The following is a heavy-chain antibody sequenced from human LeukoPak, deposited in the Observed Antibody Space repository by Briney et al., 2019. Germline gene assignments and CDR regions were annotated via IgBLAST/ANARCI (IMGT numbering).Heavy chain of an antibody. D-gene: IGHD1-26*01. CDR1: GYTFTDYY. Sequence: ASVKVSCKASGYTFTDYYIHWVRQAPGQGLEWMGWINPNSGGTNYAQKFQGRVTLTRDTSISTAYMELNSLRSDDTAVYYSARARQRATGSYSALDSWGQGTLVTVSS. CDR3: ARARQRATGSYSALDS. V-gene: IGHV1-2*02. CDR2: INPNSGGT. J-gene: IGHJ4*02.